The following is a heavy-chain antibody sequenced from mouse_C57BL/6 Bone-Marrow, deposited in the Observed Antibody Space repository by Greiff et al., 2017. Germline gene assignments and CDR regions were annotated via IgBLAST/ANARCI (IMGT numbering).Heavy chain of an antibody. CDR1: GYTFTSYD. J-gene: IGHJ1*03. CDR3: ARDYVSSYWYFDV. CDR2: IYPRDGST. Sequence: VKLQESGPELVKPGASVKLSCKASGYTFTSYDINWVKQRPGQGLEWIGWIYPRDGSTKYNEKFKGKATLTVDTSSSTADMELHSLTSEDSAVYFCARDYVSSYWYFDVWGTGTTVTVSS. D-gene: IGHD1-1*01. V-gene: IGHV1-85*01.